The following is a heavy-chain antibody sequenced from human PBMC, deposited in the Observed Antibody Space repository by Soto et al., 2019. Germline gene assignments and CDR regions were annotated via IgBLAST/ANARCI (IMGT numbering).Heavy chain of an antibody. J-gene: IGHJ4*02. CDR3: ARDRDRTGSEFDY. CDR1: GYTFTGYY. Sequence: QVQLVQSGAEVKKPGASVKVSCKASGYTFTGYYMHWVRQAPGQGLELMGWINPNSGGTNYAQKFQGWVTMTRDTSISTAYMELSRLRSDDTAVYYCARDRDRTGSEFDYWGQGTLVTVSS. D-gene: IGHD1-1*01. CDR2: INPNSGGT. V-gene: IGHV1-2*04.